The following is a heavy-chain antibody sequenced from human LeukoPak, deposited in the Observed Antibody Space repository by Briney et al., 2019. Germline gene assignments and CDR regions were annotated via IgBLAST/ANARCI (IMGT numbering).Heavy chain of an antibody. V-gene: IGHV4-59*01. D-gene: IGHD3-16*01. Sequence: SETLSLTCTVSGGSISSYDWSWIRQPPAQGLEWIGYSYYSWSTNYNSTLNSRGTISVDAAKYQFSLKLSPVTAADTAVYYCASLPGGGGTGYWGQGTLVTVSS. CDR3: ASLPGGGGTGY. CDR2: SYYSWST. J-gene: IGHJ4*02. CDR1: GGSISSYD.